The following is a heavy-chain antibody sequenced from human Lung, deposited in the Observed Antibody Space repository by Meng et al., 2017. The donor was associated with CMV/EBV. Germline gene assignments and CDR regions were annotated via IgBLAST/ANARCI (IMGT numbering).Heavy chain of an antibody. V-gene: IGHV3-23*01. D-gene: IGHD2-2*02. J-gene: IGHJ6*02. CDR2: LSGGGGIT. CDR3: AKSLAEVPSAILIPPSNYFQYCALDV. CDR1: GFSFSNYA. Sequence: GGSXRLXXAASGFSFSNYAMSWVRQAPGKGLEWVSGLSGGGGITYYADSVQGRLTVSRDNSKHSLYLQMDSLSAEDTAVYYCAKSLAEVPSAILIPPSNYFQYCALDVWXQGTTVTVSS.